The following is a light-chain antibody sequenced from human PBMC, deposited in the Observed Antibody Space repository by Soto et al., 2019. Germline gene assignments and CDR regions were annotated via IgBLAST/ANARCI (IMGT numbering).Light chain of an antibody. CDR3: SSYAGSNYV. J-gene: IGLJ1*01. Sequence: QSVLTQPPSATGSPGQSVTISCTGTSRDVVGYNYVSWYQQHSGKAPKLMIYEVSKRPSGVPDRFSGSKPGNTVSLIVSGLQAEDEADYYCSSYAGSNYVFGTGTKVTVL. CDR1: SRDVVGYNY. CDR2: EVS. V-gene: IGLV2-8*01.